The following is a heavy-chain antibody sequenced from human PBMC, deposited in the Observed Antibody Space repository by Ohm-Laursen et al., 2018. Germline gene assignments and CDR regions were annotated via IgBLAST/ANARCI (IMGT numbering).Heavy chain of an antibody. CDR1: GESFSGYY. J-gene: IGHJ4*02. D-gene: IGHD6-19*01. Sequence: SETLSLTCAVYGESFSGYYWNWIRQPPGKGLEWIGEINHSRSTKYNSSFKSRVTISVDTSKNQFSLKLSSVTAADTAVYYCARGFSGWWGRIDYWGQGILVTVSS. V-gene: IGHV4-34*01. CDR2: INHSRST. CDR3: ARGFSGWWGRIDY.